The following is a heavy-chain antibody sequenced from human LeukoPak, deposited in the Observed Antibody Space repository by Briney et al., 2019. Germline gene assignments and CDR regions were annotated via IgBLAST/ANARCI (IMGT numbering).Heavy chain of an antibody. CDR1: GFTFSSYW. D-gene: IGHD1-26*01. V-gene: IGHV3-74*01. CDR2: INSDGSST. J-gene: IGHJ5*02. Sequence: GGSLRLSCAASGFTFSSYWMHWVRQAPGKGLVWVSRINSDGSSTSYADSVKGRFTISRDNAMNTLYLHLNSLRAEDTAVYYCARGVRGSYGTDLWGQGTLVTVSS. CDR3: ARGVRGSYGTDL.